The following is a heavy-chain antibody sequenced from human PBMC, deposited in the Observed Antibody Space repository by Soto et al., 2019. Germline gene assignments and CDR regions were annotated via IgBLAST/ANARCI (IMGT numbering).Heavy chain of an antibody. CDR2: INPSGGST. V-gene: IGHV1-46*01. CDR1: GYTFTSYY. D-gene: IGHD5-12*01. J-gene: IGHJ4*02. Sequence: ASVKVSCKASGYTFTSYYMHWVRQAPGQGLEWMGIINPSGGSTSYAQKFQGRVTMTRDTSTSTVYMELSSLRSEDTAVYYCAREEEGGYDFAPFDYWGQGTLVTVSS. CDR3: AREEEGGYDFAPFDY.